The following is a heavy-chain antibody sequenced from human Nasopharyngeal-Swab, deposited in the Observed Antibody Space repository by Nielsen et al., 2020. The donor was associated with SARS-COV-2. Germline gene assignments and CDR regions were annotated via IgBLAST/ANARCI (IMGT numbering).Heavy chain of an antibody. Sequence: GESLKISCAASGFTFLDSALHWVRQASGEGLEWVARIRSKGNNYATAYSASVKGRFIIFRDDPTNTAYLQMNSLKTEDTAMYYCTRCGGGCYSGRDYWGQGTLVTVSS. CDR2: IRSKGNNYAT. CDR3: TRCGGGCYSGRDY. CDR1: GFTFLDSA. J-gene: IGHJ4*02. V-gene: IGHV3-73*01. D-gene: IGHD2-15*01.